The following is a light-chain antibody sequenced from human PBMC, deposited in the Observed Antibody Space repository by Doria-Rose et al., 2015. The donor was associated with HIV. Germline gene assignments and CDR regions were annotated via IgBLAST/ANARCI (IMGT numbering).Light chain of an antibody. CDR3: QQTYSSPQWT. J-gene: IGKJ1*01. V-gene: IGKV1-39*01. Sequence: DIRVTQSPSSLSASIGDRVTITCRASQTVSTYLNWFQQEPGKAPKLLIYAASRLQSGVPSRFSGSGSGTDFTLAISGLQPGDFATYYCQQTYSSPQWTVGQGTKVEMK. CDR1: QTVSTY. CDR2: AAS.